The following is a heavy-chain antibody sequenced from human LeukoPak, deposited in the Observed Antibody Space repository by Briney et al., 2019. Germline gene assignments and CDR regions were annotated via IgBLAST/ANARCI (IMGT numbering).Heavy chain of an antibody. CDR3: AREGEEGSLWWRLTTSKSYGMDV. J-gene: IGHJ6*02. Sequence: ASVKVSCKASGYTFTSYAMNWVRQAPGQGLEWMGWINTNTGNPTYAQGFTGRFVFSLDTSVGTAYLQISSLKAEDTAVYYCAREGEEGSLWWRLTTSKSYGMDVWGQGTTVTVSS. CDR2: INTNTGNP. CDR1: GYTFTSYA. D-gene: IGHD2-21*02. V-gene: IGHV7-4-1*02.